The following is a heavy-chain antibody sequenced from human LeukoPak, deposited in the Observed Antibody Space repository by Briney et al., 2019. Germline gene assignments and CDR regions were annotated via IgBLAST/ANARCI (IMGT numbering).Heavy chain of an antibody. CDR3: ARDSNDHTWGTYPYYFDN. J-gene: IGHJ4*02. CDR1: GFTFSYYW. CDR2: IKQDGSEK. Sequence: GGSLRLSCAASGFTFSYYWMSWVRQAPGKGLEGVANIKQDGSEKYYVDSVKGRFTISRDNAKNSLCLQMNSLRAEDTAVYYCARDSNDHTWGTYPYYFDNWGQGTLVTVSS. D-gene: IGHD3-16*02. V-gene: IGHV3-7*01.